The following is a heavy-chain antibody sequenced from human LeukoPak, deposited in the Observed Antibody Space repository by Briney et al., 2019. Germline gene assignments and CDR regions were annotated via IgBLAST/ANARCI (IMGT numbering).Heavy chain of an antibody. Sequence: GGSLRLSCVVSGFTFSDFHMSWLRQAPGKGLEWISYIANSGSDIEYADSVKGRFTISWDNAKKSLYLEMNTLRAEDTAIYYCACPYRSRFDYWGQGTLVTVSS. CDR3: ACPYRSRFDY. D-gene: IGHD6-13*01. CDR1: GFTFSDFH. CDR2: IANSGSDI. J-gene: IGHJ4*02. V-gene: IGHV3-11*01.